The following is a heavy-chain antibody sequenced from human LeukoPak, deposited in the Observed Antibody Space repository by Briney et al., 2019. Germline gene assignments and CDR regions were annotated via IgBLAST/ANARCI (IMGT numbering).Heavy chain of an antibody. CDR1: GFTFTSYW. J-gene: IGHJ4*02. Sequence: GGSLRLSCAASGFTFTSYWMHWVRQTPGKGLVWVSRINSDGSSTRYADSVKGRFTISRDNAKNTLYLQMNSLRAEDTAVYFCARDHPVRAVIIPFGYWGQGTRVTVSS. CDR2: INSDGSST. CDR3: ARDHPVRAVIIPFGY. V-gene: IGHV3-74*01. D-gene: IGHD3-10*01.